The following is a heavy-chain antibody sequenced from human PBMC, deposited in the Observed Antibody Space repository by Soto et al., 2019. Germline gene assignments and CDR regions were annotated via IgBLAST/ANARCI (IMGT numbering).Heavy chain of an antibody. J-gene: IGHJ6*01. D-gene: IGHD3-3*01. CDR3: AKELQVTIFYYYGMDV. V-gene: IGHV3-30*18. Sequence: QEQLVESGGGVVQPGRSLRLSCAASGFTFSSYGMHWVRQAPGKGLEWVAVISYDGSKKYYADSVKGRFTISRDNSKNTLYLQMISLRAEDTAVYFCAKELQVTIFYYYGMDVW. CDR1: GFTFSSYG. CDR2: ISYDGSKK.